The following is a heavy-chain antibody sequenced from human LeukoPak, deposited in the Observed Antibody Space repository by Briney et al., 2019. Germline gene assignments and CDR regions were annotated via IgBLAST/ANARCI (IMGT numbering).Heavy chain of an antibody. CDR3: ARQMKLVYYDLGTYYDY. D-gene: IGHD3-10*01. J-gene: IGHJ4*02. Sequence: SETLSLTCAVSGGAISGYYWNWIRQPPGKGPEWIGHIHHSGSTTYNPSLHSRVTISFDTPKNQFSLKLSSVTAADTAAYYCARQMKLVYYDLGTYYDYWGQGTLVTVSS. CDR1: GGAISGYY. CDR2: IHHSGST. V-gene: IGHV4-59*08.